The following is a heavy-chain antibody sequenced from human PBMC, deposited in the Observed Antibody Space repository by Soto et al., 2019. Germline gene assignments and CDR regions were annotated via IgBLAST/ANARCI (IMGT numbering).Heavy chain of an antibody. V-gene: IGHV3-21*01. CDR2: ISSSSSYI. CDR1: GFTFSSYS. CDR3: AREAITFGGVIVYYYYGMDV. D-gene: IGHD3-16*02. J-gene: IGHJ6*02. Sequence: GGSLRLSCAASGFTFSSYSMNWVRQAPGKGLEWVSSISSSSSYIYYADTVKGRFTISRDNAKNSLYLQMNSLRAEDTAVYYCAREAITFGGVIVYYYYGMDVWGQGTTVTVSS.